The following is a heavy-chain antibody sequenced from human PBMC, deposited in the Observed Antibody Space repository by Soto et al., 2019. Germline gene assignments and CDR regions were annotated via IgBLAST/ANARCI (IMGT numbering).Heavy chain of an antibody. J-gene: IGHJ6*01. D-gene: IGHD3-3*01. Sequence: SETLSLTCTVSGGSVNSGTDYWSWIRQPPGKGLEWIGYTSYSGSTNYNPSLRSRVTFSADSAKNQFTLTLSSATAAETSVYYCVRASYDFWSGYLFYYTSGMYDWGQGTTVTVSS. CDR1: GGSVNSGTDY. CDR3: VRASYDFWSGYLFYYTSGMYD. CDR2: TSYSGST. V-gene: IGHV4-61*01.